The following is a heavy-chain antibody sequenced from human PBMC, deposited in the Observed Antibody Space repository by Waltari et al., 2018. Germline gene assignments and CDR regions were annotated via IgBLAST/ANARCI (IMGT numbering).Heavy chain of an antibody. D-gene: IGHD3-22*01. J-gene: IGHJ6*02. Sequence: QLQLQESGPGLVKPSETLSLTCTVSGGSINTGGHYWVWIRQAPGKGLEWIGRIFYVGGRTFYAPSLKGRVSFSVDTSKNHFSLSLRSATAADTAVYFCARRSDYFDGSLDFGMDVWGQGTTVTVSS. CDR1: GGSINTGGHY. V-gene: IGHV4-39*02. CDR2: FYVGGRT. CDR3: ARRSDYFDGSLDFGMDV.